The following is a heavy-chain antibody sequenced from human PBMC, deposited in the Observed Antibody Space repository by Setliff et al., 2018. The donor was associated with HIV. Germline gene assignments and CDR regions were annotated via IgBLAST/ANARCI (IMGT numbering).Heavy chain of an antibody. D-gene: IGHD6-19*01. CDR1: GYSFADYW. Sequence: PGESLKISCQGPGYSFADYWITWVRQMPGKGLEWMGKIDPRDSSTTYSPSFQGHVTVSADKSINTAYVQWSSLKASDTAIYYCVRHALGHSDWHFFDYWGQGTLVTVSS. J-gene: IGHJ4*02. V-gene: IGHV5-10-1*01. CDR3: VRHALGHSDWHFFDY. CDR2: IDPRDSST.